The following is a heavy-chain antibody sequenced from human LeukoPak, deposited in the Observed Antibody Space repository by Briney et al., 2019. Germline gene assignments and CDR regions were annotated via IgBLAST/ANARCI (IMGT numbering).Heavy chain of an antibody. CDR3: ARGGSAHYDFWSGYYQGWFDP. CDR2: INHSVST. Sequence: SSETLSLTCAVYGGSFSGYYWSWIRQPPGKGLEWIGEINHSVSTNYNPSLKSRVTISVDTSKNQFSLKLSSVTAADTAVYYCARGGSAHYDFWSGYYQGWFDPWGQGTLVTVSS. J-gene: IGHJ5*02. V-gene: IGHV4-34*01. D-gene: IGHD3-3*01. CDR1: GGSFSGYY.